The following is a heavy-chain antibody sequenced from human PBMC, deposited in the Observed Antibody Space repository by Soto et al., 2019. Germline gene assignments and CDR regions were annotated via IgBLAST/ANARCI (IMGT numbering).Heavy chain of an antibody. CDR1: VYSFTSDW. V-gene: IGHV5-51*01. J-gene: IGHJ4*02. D-gene: IGHD3-22*01. CDR3: ARQAFYYYDSNSHYYTLYFEN. CDR2: IYPGDSAT. Sequence: GESLKISSKGSVYSFTSDWFGWLRQLPGKGLEWLGLIYPGDSATKYSPSFQGQVTMSADKSISTAYLQWSGLKASDTAMYYCARQAFYYYDSNSHYYTLYFENWDQGTLVTVSS.